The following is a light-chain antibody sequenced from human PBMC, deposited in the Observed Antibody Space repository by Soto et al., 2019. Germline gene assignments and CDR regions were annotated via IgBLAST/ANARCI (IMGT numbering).Light chain of an antibody. V-gene: IGKV3-20*01. J-gene: IGKJ3*01. CDR3: QQYVSSRFT. CDR2: GAS. CDR1: QSVSSSY. Sequence: EIVLTQSPGTLSLSPGERATLSCRASQSVSSSYLAWYQQKPGQAPRLLIYGASSMATGIPDRFSGSGSGTDFTLTISRLEPEDFAVYYCQQYVSSRFTFGPGTKVDIK.